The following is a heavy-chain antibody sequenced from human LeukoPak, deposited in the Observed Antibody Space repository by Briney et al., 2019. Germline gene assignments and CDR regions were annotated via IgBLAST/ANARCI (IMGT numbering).Heavy chain of an antibody. D-gene: IGHD3-10*01. J-gene: IGHJ4*02. CDR2: VSYDGGNK. V-gene: IGHV3-30-3*01. Sequence: GGSLRLSCAASGFTFSSHAMHWVRQAPGKGLEWVAVVSYDGGNKYYADSVKGRFTISRDNSKNTLYLQMNSLRTEDTAIYYCATEPYYYGLGTTEGYFDYWGQGTLVTVSS. CDR3: ATEPYYYGLGTTEGYFDY. CDR1: GFTFSSHA.